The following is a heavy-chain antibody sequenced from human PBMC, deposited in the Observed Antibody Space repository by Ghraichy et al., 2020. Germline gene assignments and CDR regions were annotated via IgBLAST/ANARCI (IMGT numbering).Heavy chain of an antibody. CDR1: GGSISRYS. CDR2: IYYSGST. J-gene: IGHJ3*01. V-gene: IGHV4-59*08. Sequence: SETLSLTCTVSGGSISRYSWSWIRQPPGKGLEWIGYIYYSGSTNYNPSLRSRVRISVDTSKNQFSLKLSAVTAADTATYYCARHRGSGWPDAFDLWGQGTMVGVSS. D-gene: IGHD6-19*01. CDR3: ARHRGSGWPDAFDL.